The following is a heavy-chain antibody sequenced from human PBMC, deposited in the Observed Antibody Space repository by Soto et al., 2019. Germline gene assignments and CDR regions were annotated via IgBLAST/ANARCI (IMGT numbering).Heavy chain of an antibody. CDR1: GFTFGIYA. CDR2: ISGSGGSI. Sequence: EVQLLESGGGLVQPGGSLRLSCAASGFTFGIYAMSWVRQAPGKGLEWVSSISGSGGSIYYAHSVKGPFTISRDKTKNPLDLQMNRLRAEDTAVYHCARVAPEYSSTPRRFDFWGQGTLVTVSS. D-gene: IGHD6-13*01. CDR3: ARVAPEYSSTPRRFDF. V-gene: IGHV3-23*01. J-gene: IGHJ4*02.